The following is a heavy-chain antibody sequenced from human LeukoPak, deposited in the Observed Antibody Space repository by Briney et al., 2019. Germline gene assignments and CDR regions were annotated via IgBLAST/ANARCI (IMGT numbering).Heavy chain of an antibody. CDR3: ARGEVVPAAAYNWFDP. CDR2: IYYSGST. V-gene: IGHV4-59*01. Sequence: SETLSLTCTVSGGSISSYYWSWIRQPPGKGLEWIGYIYYSGSTNYNPSLKSRVTISVDTSKNQFSLKLSSVTAADTAVYYYARGEVVPAAAYNWFDPWGQGTLVTVSS. CDR1: GGSISSYY. J-gene: IGHJ5*02. D-gene: IGHD2-2*01.